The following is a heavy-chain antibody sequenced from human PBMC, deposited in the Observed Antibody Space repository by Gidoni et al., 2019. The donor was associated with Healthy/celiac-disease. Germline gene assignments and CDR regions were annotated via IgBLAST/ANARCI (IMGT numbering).Heavy chain of an antibody. Sequence: EVQLVESGGGLVQPGGSLRLSCAASGFTVSSNYMSWVRQAPGKGLEWVSVIYSGGSTYYADSVKGRFTISRDNSKNTLYLQMNSLRAEDTAVYYCARLYDFWSGYTFDYWGQGTLVTVSS. CDR1: GFTVSSNY. J-gene: IGHJ4*02. CDR3: ARLYDFWSGYTFDY. V-gene: IGHV3-66*04. D-gene: IGHD3-3*01. CDR2: IYSGGST.